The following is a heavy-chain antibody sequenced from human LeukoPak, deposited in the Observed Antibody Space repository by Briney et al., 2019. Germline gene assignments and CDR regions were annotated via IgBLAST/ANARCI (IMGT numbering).Heavy chain of an antibody. CDR3: GKGLENRHDSSGYYSNWFDP. D-gene: IGHD3-22*01. J-gene: IGHJ5*02. CDR2: ISGSGGST. Sequence: GGSLRLSCAASGFTFSSFAMTWVRQAPGMRLEWVSGISGSGGSTYYADSVRGRFTISRDNSKNTLYLQLNSLTAEDTPLYYCGKGLENRHDSSGYYSNWFDPWGQGTLVTVSS. CDR1: GFTFSSFA. V-gene: IGHV3-23*01.